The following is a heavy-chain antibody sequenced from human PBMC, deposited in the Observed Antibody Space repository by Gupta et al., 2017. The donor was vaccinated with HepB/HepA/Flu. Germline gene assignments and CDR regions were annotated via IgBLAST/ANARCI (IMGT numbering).Heavy chain of an antibody. V-gene: IGHV3-23*01. CDR3: AKALASGRMFYFDS. D-gene: IGHD6-19*01. CDR2: INRDAGKT. Sequence: EVQLLESGGGLLQPGGSLRLSCAASGFTFSSFDMNWVRQAPGKGLAWVSGINRDAGKTHYADFVKGRFTISRDNSRNTLSLQMTSLRVEDTAVYYCAKALASGRMFYFDSWGQGTLVTVS. CDR1: GFTFSSFD. J-gene: IGHJ4*02.